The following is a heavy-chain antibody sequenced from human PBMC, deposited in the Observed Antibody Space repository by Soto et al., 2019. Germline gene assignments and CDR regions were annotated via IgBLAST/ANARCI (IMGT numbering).Heavy chain of an antibody. Sequence: SETLSLTCAVYGGSFSGYYWSWIRQLPGKGLEWIGEINHSGSTNYNPSLKSRVTLSVDTSKNQFSLMLSSVTAADTAVYYCARQSFGGVIVFDYWGQGTLVTVSS. V-gene: IGHV4-34*01. D-gene: IGHD3-16*02. CDR3: ARQSFGGVIVFDY. J-gene: IGHJ4*02. CDR1: GGSFSGYY. CDR2: INHSGST.